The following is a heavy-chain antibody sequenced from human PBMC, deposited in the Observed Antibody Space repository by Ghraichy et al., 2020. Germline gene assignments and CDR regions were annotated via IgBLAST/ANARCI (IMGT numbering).Heavy chain of an antibody. Sequence: SQTLSLTCTVSGGSISSGGYYWSWIRQHPGKGLEWIGYIYYSGSTYYNPSLKSRVTISVDTSKNQFSLKLSSVTAADTAVYYCGRVQDSFGVVNIYFDYWGQGTLVTVSS. V-gene: IGHV4-31*03. J-gene: IGHJ4*02. CDR2: IYYSGST. CDR3: GRVQDSFGVVNIYFDY. D-gene: IGHD3-3*01. CDR1: GGSISSGGYY.